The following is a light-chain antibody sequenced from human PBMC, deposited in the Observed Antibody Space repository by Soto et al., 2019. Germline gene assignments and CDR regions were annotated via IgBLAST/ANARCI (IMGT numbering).Light chain of an antibody. V-gene: IGKV1-39*01. CDR2: AAS. J-gene: IGKJ1*01. CDR3: QQSYSTPAT. CDR1: QSISSY. Sequence: DIQMTQSPSSLSASVGDRVTITCRASQSISSYLNWYQQKPGQAPKPLIYAASSLQSGVPSRFSGSGSGTDFTLTISSLQPEDYATYYHQQSYSTPATLGQGTNVDIK.